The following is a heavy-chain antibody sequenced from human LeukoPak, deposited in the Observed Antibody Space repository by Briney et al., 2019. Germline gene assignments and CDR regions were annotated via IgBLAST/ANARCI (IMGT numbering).Heavy chain of an antibody. CDR1: GFTFSNYW. D-gene: IGHD4-17*01. CDR3: ALPLRDGDFYFDY. V-gene: IGHV3-74*01. Sequence: GGSLRLSCAASGFTFSNYWMHWVRQAPGKGLVWVSRINRDGRSTNYADSVKGRFTISRDNAKNTVFLQMNSLRAEDTAVYYCALPLRDGDFYFDYWGQEPWSPSPQ. J-gene: IGHJ4*01. CDR2: INRDGRST.